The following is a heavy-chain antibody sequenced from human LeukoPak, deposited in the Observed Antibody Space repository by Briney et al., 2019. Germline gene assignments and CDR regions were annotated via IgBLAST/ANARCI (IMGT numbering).Heavy chain of an antibody. J-gene: IGHJ3*02. D-gene: IGHD1-26*01. CDR2: INHSGST. Sequence: SETLSLTCAVYGGSFSGYYWSWIRQPPGKGLEWIGEINHSGSTNYNPSLKSRVTISVDTSKNQFSLKLSSVTAADTAVYYCAGRWVGAPGGAFDIWGQGTMVTVSS. CDR3: AGRWVGAPGGAFDI. CDR1: GGSFSGYY. V-gene: IGHV4-34*01.